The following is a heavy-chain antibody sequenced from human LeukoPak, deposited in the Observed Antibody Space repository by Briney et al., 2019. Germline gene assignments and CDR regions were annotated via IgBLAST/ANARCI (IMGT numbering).Heavy chain of an antibody. CDR3: ARGLHCSGGSCYSADY. V-gene: IGHV4-34*01. D-gene: IGHD2-15*01. J-gene: IGHJ4*02. Sequence: SETLSLTRAVYGGSFSGYYWSWIRQPPGKGLEWIGEINHSGRTNYNPSLRSRGTISVDTSKNQFSLKLSSVTAADTAVYYCARGLHCSGGSCYSADYWGQGTLVTVSS. CDR2: INHSGRT. CDR1: GGSFSGYY.